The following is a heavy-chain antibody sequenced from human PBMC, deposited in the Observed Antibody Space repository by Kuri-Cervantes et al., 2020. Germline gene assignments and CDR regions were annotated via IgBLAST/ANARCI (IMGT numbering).Heavy chain of an antibody. D-gene: IGHD3-3*01. Sequence: GESLKISCAASGFTFSSYGMHWVRQAPGKGLEWVAVIWYDGSNKYYADSVKGRFTISRDNSKNTLYLQMNSLRAEDTAVYYCARESADDFWSGYYYYYGMDVWGQGTTVTVSS. CDR3: ARESADDFWSGYYYYYGMDV. CDR1: GFTFSSYG. V-gene: IGHV3-33*01. J-gene: IGHJ6*02. CDR2: IWYDGSNK.